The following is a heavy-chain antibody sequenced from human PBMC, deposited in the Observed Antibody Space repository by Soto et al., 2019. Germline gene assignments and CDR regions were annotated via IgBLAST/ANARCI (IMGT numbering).Heavy chain of an antibody. CDR3: ARATRLVAAAGHDALAI. V-gene: IGHV1-46*01. Sequence: ASVKVYCKTSGYTFTTYYMYRLRQANGQGLEWMGIINPSSGSTGYAQKFQGRVTMSRDTSTSTVYMELSSLRSEHTAMYYCARATRLVAAAGHDALAILGQGTKVTVSS. J-gene: IGHJ3*02. D-gene: IGHD1-26*01. CDR2: INPSSGST. CDR1: GYTFTTYY.